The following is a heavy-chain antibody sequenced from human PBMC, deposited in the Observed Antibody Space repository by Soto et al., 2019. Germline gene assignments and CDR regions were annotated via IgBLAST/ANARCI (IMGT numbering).Heavy chain of an antibody. J-gene: IGHJ4*02. V-gene: IGHV3-30*03. Sequence: GGSLRLSCAASGFTFSSYGMHWVRQAPGKGLEWVAVISYDGSNKYYADSVKGRFTISRDNSKNTLYLQMNSLRAEDTAVYYCAILGVYYDSSGTAYWGQGTLVTVSS. CDR2: ISYDGSNK. CDR3: AILGVYYDSSGTAY. CDR1: GFTFSSYG. D-gene: IGHD3-22*01.